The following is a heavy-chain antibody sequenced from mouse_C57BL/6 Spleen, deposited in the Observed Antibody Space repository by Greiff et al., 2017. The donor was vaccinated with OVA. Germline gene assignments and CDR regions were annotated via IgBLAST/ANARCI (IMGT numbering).Heavy chain of an antibody. CDR3: ARLIDYYGSSYRWYFDV. CDR2: IYPGSGST. D-gene: IGHD1-1*01. J-gene: IGHJ1*03. V-gene: IGHV1-55*01. CDR1: GYTFTSYW. Sequence: QVQLQQPGAELVKPGASVKMSCKASGYTFTSYWITWVKQRPGQGLEWIGDIYPGSGSTNYNEKFKSKATLTVDTSSSTAYMQLSSLTSEDSAVYYCARLIDYYGSSYRWYFDVWGTGTTVTVSS.